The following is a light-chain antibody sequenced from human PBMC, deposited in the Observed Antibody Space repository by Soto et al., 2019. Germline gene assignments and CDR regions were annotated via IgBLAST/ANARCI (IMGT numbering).Light chain of an antibody. Sequence: DIQMTQSPSSLSAAVGDRVTITCRASQDISNYLAWYQQKPGKVPNLLIYAASTLQSGVPSRFSGSVSGTDFTLTIGSLQPEDVATYFCQKYNNAPPYTFGQGTKLEIK. CDR1: QDISNY. J-gene: IGKJ2*01. CDR2: AAS. V-gene: IGKV1-27*01. CDR3: QKYNNAPPYT.